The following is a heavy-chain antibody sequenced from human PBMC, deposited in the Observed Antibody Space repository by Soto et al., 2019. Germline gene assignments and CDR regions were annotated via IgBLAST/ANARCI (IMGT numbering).Heavy chain of an antibody. Sequence: QVQLVESGGGVVQPGRSLRLSCAASGFTFSHYGIHWVRQAPGKGLEWLAVISYDGSNTHYADSVKGRFTVSRDNSKNTLCLQMNSLTAEDTAVYFCARYSGKYQGPIDYWGQGTLVTVSS. J-gene: IGHJ4*02. V-gene: IGHV3-30*03. CDR2: ISYDGSNT. D-gene: IGHD1-26*01. CDR1: GFTFSHYG. CDR3: ARYSGKYQGPIDY.